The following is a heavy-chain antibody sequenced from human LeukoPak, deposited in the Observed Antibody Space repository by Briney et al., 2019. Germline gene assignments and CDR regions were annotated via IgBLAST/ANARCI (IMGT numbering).Heavy chain of an antibody. CDR2: LYYGGTN. V-gene: IGHV4-39*07. J-gene: IGHJ6*03. D-gene: IGHD5-18*01. Sequence: SETLSLTCIVSGGSITTSGFYWAWIRRPPGKGLEWIGSLYYGGTNYYNPSLKSRVTISVDTSKNQFSLKLSSVTAADTAVYYCARSSPARGYSYGFPRYYYYMDVWGKGTTVTVSS. CDR1: GGSITTSGFY. CDR3: ARSSPARGYSYGFPRYYYYMDV.